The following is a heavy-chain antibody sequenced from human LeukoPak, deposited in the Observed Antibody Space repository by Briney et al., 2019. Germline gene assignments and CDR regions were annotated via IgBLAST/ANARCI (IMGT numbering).Heavy chain of an antibody. V-gene: IGHV3-66*04. Sequence: PGGSLRLSCAASGFTVSNNYMTWVRQAPGKGLEWVSLIYSGGRTYYADSVKGRFTISRDNSKNTLYLQMNSLRAEDTAVYYCAKLPCSGGSCYLDYWGQGTLVTVSS. CDR2: IYSGGRT. CDR1: GFTVSNNY. D-gene: IGHD2-15*01. J-gene: IGHJ4*02. CDR3: AKLPCSGGSCYLDY.